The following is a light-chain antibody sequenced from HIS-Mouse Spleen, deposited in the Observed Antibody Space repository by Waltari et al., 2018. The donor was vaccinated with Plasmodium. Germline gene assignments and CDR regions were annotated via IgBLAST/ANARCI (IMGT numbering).Light chain of an antibody. Sequence: DIQLTQSPSFLSASVGDSVTITCRASQGIRSYLAWYQQKPGKAPTLLIYAASTLQSGVPSRFSGSVFGTESTLTISSLQPEDFATYFCQQLNSYPPGTFGQGTRLEMK. CDR3: QQLNSYPPGT. CDR1: QGIRSY. J-gene: IGKJ5*01. V-gene: IGKV1-9*01. CDR2: AAS.